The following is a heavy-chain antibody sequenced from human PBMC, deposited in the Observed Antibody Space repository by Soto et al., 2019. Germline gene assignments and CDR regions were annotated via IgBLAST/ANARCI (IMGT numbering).Heavy chain of an antibody. CDR3: TTIYPGAFDT. J-gene: IGHJ3*02. Sequence: LRLSCAASGFTFSSYWIHWVRQTPGKGLVWVSRINRDGSSTDYADSVKGRFTISRDNAQSTLYLQMNSLRAEDTAVYYCTTIYPGAFDTWGQGTMVTVSS. V-gene: IGHV3-74*01. CDR2: INRDGSST. CDR1: GFTFSSYW.